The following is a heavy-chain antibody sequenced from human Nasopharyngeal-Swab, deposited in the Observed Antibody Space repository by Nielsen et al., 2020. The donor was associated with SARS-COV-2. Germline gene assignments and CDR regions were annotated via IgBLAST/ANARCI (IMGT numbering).Heavy chain of an antibody. J-gene: IGHJ4*02. CDR1: GFTFGDYA. Sequence: GGSLRLSCTTSGFTFGDYAMSWFRQAPGKGLEWVANIKQDGSEKPYVDSVRGRFTISRDNAKNSVYLQMNSLRAEDTAVYYCARGHNWSFDYWGQGTLVTVSA. V-gene: IGHV3-7*04. CDR2: IKQDGSEK. D-gene: IGHD1-1*01. CDR3: ARGHNWSFDY.